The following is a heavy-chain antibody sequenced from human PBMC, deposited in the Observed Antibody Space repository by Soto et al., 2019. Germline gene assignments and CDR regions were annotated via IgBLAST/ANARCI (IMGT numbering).Heavy chain of an antibody. D-gene: IGHD4-4*01. V-gene: IGHV1-2*04. Sequence: ASVKVSCKASGYTFTGYYMHWVRQAPGQGLEWMGWINPNSGGTNYAQKFQGWVTMTRDTSISTVYMELSRLRSEDTAVYYCARGATVTTSYYYYGMDVWGQGTTVTVSS. CDR1: GYTFTGYY. J-gene: IGHJ6*02. CDR3: ARGATVTTSYYYYGMDV. CDR2: INPNSGGT.